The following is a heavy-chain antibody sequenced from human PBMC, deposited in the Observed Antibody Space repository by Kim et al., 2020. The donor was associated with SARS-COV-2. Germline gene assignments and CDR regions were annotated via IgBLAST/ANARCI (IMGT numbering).Heavy chain of an antibody. J-gene: IGHJ4*02. Sequence: GGSLSLSCAVSGIPFSNAWFNWVRQAPGKGLEWVGRIKSKSDGGTADLAAPVKGRFAISRDDSKNTLYLLMNSLRTDDSAVYYCTTVSMRWGQGTLVTVS. CDR3: TTVSMR. D-gene: IGHD2-2*01. V-gene: IGHV3-15*01. CDR2: IKSKSDGGTA. CDR1: GIPFSNAW.